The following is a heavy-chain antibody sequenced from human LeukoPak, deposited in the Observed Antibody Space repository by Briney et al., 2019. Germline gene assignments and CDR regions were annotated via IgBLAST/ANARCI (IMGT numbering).Heavy chain of an antibody. J-gene: IGHJ4*02. V-gene: IGHV3-48*03. CDR3: ARAPVRYSSGWYDY. CDR1: GFTFSSYE. CDR2: ISSSGSTI. D-gene: IGHD6-19*01. Sequence: GGSLRLSCAASGFTFSSYEMNWVRQAPGKGLEWVSYISSSGSTIYYADSVKGRFTISRDNAKNSLYLQMHSLRAEDTAVYYCARAPVRYSSGWYDYWGQGTLVTVSS.